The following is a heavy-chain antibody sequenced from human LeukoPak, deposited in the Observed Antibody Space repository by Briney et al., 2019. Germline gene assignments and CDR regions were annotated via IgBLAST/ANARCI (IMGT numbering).Heavy chain of an antibody. CDR2: IIPIFGTA. V-gene: IGHV1-69*13. Sequence: SVKVSCEASGGTFSSYAISWVRQAPGQGLEWMGGIIPIFGTANYAQKFQGRVTITADESTSTAYMELSSLRSEDTAVYYCAREMSLPGFVNPWGQGTLVTVSS. D-gene: IGHD2/OR15-2a*01. J-gene: IGHJ5*02. CDR1: GGTFSSYA. CDR3: AREMSLPGFVNP.